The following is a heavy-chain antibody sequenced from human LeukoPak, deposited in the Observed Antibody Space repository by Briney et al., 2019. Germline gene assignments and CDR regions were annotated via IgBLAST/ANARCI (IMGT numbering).Heavy chain of an antibody. V-gene: IGHV4-34*01. CDR3: AREGRRFGAPY. D-gene: IGHD3-10*01. CDR1: GGSFSGYY. Sequence: SETLSLTCAVYGGSFSGYYWSWLRQPPGKGLEWIGEINHSGSTNYNPSLKSRVTISVDTSKNQFPLKLSSVTAADTAVYYCAREGRRFGAPYWGQGTLVTVSS. J-gene: IGHJ4*02. CDR2: INHSGST.